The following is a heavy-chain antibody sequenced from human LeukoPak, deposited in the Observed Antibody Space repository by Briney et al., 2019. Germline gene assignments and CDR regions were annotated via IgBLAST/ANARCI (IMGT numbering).Heavy chain of an antibody. D-gene: IGHD3-22*01. V-gene: IGHV4-38-2*02. J-gene: IGHJ6*03. CDR3: ARGLSYSYWNRARDYYYYYYMDV. CDR2: IYHSGNS. CDR1: GYSISSGYY. Sequence: SETLSLTCTVSGYSISSGYYWGWIRQPPGKGLEWIGIIYHSGNSYYNPSLKSRVTISVDTSKNQFSLKLSSVTAADTAVYYCARGLSYSYWNRARDYYYYYYMDVWGKGTTVTVSS.